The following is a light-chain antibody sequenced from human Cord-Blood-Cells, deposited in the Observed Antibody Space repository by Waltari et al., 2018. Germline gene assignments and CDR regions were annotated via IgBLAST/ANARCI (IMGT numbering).Light chain of an antibody. Sequence: DIVMTQSPDSLAVSLGDRATINCNSSQSVLYSSNNKNYLAWYQQKPGQPPKLLIYWASTRESGVPDRFSGSGSGTDFTLTISSLQAEDVAVYYCQQYYSTRTFGQGTKVEIK. J-gene: IGKJ1*01. CDR3: QQYYSTRT. CDR1: QSVLYSSNNKNY. CDR2: WAS. V-gene: IGKV4-1*01.